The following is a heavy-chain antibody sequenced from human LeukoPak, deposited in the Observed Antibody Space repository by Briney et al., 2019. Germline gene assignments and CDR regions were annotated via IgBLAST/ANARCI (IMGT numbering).Heavy chain of an antibody. Sequence: ASVKVSCKASGYTFTGYYMHWVRQAPGQGLEWMGWINPNSGGTNYAQKFQGRVTMTRDTSISTAYMELSRLRSDDTAVYYCARAGAYGSGSYPNYYYYYYMDVWGKGTTVTISS. CDR3: ARAGAYGSGSYPNYYYYYYMDV. CDR2: INPNSGGT. CDR1: GYTFTGYY. V-gene: IGHV1-2*02. J-gene: IGHJ6*03. D-gene: IGHD3-10*01.